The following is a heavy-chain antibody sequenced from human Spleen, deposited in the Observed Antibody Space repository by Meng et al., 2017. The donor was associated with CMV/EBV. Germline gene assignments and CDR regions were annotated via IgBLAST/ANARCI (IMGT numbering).Heavy chain of an antibody. CDR2: VYYNGRT. Sequence: SETLSLTCTVSGGSITSTDHYWGWIRQSPRKGLEWIGSVYYNGRTDYIPSLKSRVTISVDTSRNQFSLKLSSVTAADTAVYYCARQGARTVLTTVVPYGEFDYWGQGTLVTVSS. J-gene: IGHJ4*02. D-gene: IGHD4-23*01. CDR3: ARQGARTVLTTVVPYGEFDY. CDR1: GGSITSTDHY. V-gene: IGHV4-39*01.